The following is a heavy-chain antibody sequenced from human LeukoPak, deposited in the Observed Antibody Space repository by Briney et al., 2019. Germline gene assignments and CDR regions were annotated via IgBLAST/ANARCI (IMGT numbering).Heavy chain of an antibody. Sequence: PGRSLRLSCAASGLTFSSYGMHWVRQAPGKGLEWVALIWYDGSKKYYADSAKGRFTISRDNSKNTLYLQMSSLRAEDTAVYYCATGTIPFTFGELWTLDYWGQGTLVTVSS. J-gene: IGHJ4*02. CDR3: ATGTIPFTFGELWTLDY. CDR1: GLTFSSYG. CDR2: IWYDGSKK. V-gene: IGHV3-33*01. D-gene: IGHD3-10*01.